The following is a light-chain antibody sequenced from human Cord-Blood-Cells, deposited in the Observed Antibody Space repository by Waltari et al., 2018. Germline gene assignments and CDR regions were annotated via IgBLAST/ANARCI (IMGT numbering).Light chain of an antibody. CDR2: GAS. J-gene: IGKJ2*01. V-gene: IGKV3-20*01. Sequence: EIVLTQSPGTLSLSPGERATLSCRASQSVSRRYLAWFLQKPGQAPRLLIYGASSRATGIPDRFSGSGSGTDFTLTISRLEPEDFAVYYCQQYGSSPMYTFGQGTKLEIK. CDR3: QQYGSSPMYT. CDR1: QSVSRRY.